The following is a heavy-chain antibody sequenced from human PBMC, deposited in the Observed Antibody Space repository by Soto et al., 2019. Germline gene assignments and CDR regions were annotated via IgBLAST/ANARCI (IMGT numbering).Heavy chain of an antibody. CDR3: AKSVYNWNDGFFDY. CDR2: IIPIFGTA. V-gene: IGHV1-69*13. D-gene: IGHD1-1*01. CDR1: GGTFSSYA. J-gene: IGHJ4*02. Sequence: SVKVSCKASGGTFSSYAISWVRQAPGQGLEWMGGIIPIFGTANYAQKFQGRVTITADESTSTAYMELSSLRSEDTAVYYCAKSVYNWNDGFFDYWGQRTLVTVSS.